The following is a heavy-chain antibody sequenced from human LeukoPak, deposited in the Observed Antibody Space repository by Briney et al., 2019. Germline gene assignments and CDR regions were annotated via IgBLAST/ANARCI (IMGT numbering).Heavy chain of an antibody. J-gene: IGHJ3*02. CDR1: GGTFSSYA. Sequence: SVKVSCKASGGTFSSYAISWVRQAPGQGLEWMGRIIPIFGTANYAQKFQGRVTITADESTSTAYMELSSLRSEDTAVYYCARAYLLETMVVNEYHDAFDIWGQGTMVTVSS. D-gene: IGHD4-23*01. V-gene: IGHV1-69*13. CDR3: ARAYLLETMVVNEYHDAFDI. CDR2: IIPIFGTA.